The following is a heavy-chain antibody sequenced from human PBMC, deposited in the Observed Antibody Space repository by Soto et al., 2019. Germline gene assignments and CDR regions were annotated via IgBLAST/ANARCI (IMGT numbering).Heavy chain of an antibody. J-gene: IGHJ4*02. CDR3: ARLQEYSSSRMIDY. V-gene: IGHV3-33*08. D-gene: IGHD6-6*01. Sequence: VQLVESGGGLVKPGGSLRLSCAASGFTFSSYSMNWVRQAPGKGLEWVAVIWYDGSNKYYADSVKGRFTISRDNSKNTLYLQMNSLRAEDTAVYYCARLQEYSSSRMIDYWGQGTLVTVSS. CDR1: GFTFSSYS. CDR2: IWYDGSNK.